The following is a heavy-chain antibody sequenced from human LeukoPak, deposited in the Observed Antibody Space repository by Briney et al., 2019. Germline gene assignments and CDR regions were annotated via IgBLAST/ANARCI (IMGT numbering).Heavy chain of an antibody. J-gene: IGHJ4*02. CDR3: ARDSSGSSDY. D-gene: IGHD6-19*01. CDR1: GFTFSSYA. Sequence: GRSLRLSCAASGFTFSSYAMHWVRQAPGKGLEWVAVISYDGSNKYYADSVKGRFTISRDNSKNTLYLQMNSLRAEDTAVYYCARDSSGSSDYWGQGTLVTVSS. V-gene: IGHV3-30-3*01. CDR2: ISYDGSNK.